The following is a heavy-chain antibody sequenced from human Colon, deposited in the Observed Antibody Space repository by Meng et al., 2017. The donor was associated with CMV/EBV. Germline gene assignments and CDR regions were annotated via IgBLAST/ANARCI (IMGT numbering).Heavy chain of an antibody. CDR2: IYSGGSST. CDR1: GFTFSGSG. CDR3: AALYSSSSRPNFDY. Sequence: GGSLRLSCAASGFTFSGSGMHWVRQAPGKGLEWVSVIYSGGSSTYYADSVKGRFTISRDNSKNTLYLQMNSLRAEDTAVYYCAALYSSSSRPNFDYWGQGTLVTVSS. V-gene: IGHV3-23*03. D-gene: IGHD6-6*01. J-gene: IGHJ4*02.